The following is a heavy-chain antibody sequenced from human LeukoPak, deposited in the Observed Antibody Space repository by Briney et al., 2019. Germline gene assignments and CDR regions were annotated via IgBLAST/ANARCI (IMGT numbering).Heavy chain of an antibody. V-gene: IGHV3-11*04. J-gene: IGHJ4*02. CDR3: ARAPLHLVMYHYFDY. D-gene: IGHD3-16*01. Sequence: GGSLRLSCAVSGFTFSDTYMTWIRQAPGKGLESLSYISPSGTDISYADSVKGRFTISRDNAKNSLYLQMNSLRVEDTAVYYCARAPLHLVMYHYFDYWGQGALVTVSS. CDR2: ISPSGTDI. CDR1: GFTFSDTY.